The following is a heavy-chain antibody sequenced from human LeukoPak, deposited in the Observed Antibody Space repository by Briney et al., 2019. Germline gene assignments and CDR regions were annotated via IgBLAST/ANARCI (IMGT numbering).Heavy chain of an antibody. CDR2: ISSSGSTI. J-gene: IGHJ4*02. Sequence: GGSLRLSCAASGFTFSSYEMNWVRQAPGKGLEWVSYISSSGSTIYYADSVKGRFTISRDNAKNSLHLQMNSLRAEDTAVYYCARVSPNTVTTLQYFDYWGQGTLVTVSS. D-gene: IGHD4-17*01. V-gene: IGHV3-48*03. CDR3: ARVSPNTVTTLQYFDY. CDR1: GFTFSSYE.